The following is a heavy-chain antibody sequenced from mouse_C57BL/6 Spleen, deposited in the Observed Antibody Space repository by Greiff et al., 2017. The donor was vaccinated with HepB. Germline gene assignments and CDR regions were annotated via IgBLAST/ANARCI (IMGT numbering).Heavy chain of an antibody. CDR1: GYAFSSYW. CDR3: ARIDGYYWYFDV. V-gene: IGHV1-80*01. J-gene: IGHJ1*03. Sequence: VQLVESGAELVKPGASVKISCKASGYAFSSYWMNWVKQRPGKGLEWIGQIYPGDGDTNYNGKFKGKATLTADKSSSTAYMQLSSLTSEDSAVYFCARIDGYYWYFDVWGTGTTVTVSS. D-gene: IGHD2-3*01. CDR2: IYPGDGDT.